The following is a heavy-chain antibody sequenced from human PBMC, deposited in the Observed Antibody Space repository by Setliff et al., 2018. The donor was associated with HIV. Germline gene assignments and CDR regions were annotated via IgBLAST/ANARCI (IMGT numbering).Heavy chain of an antibody. Sequence: GASVKVSCKASGYTFTGYFIHWVRQAPGQGLEWMGRIIPNSAGTNYAQKFQGRVTMTRDTSISTAYMELSRLRPEDTALYYCAKDGQTYYYDSSGYPAWGYFDYWGQGTLVTVSS. D-gene: IGHD3-22*01. CDR2: IIPNSAGT. J-gene: IGHJ4*02. V-gene: IGHV1-2*06. CDR3: AKDGQTYYYDSSGYPAWGYFDY. CDR1: GYTFTGYF.